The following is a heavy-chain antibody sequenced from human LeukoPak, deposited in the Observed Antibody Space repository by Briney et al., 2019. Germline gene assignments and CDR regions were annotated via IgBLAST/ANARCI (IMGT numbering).Heavy chain of an antibody. Sequence: PSETLSLTCTVSGGSISSSSYYWGWIRQPPGKGLEWIGSIYYSGSTYYNPSLKSRVTISVDTSKNQFSLKLSSVTTADTAVYYCARTRDIVVVPAAIADYWGQGTLVTVSS. CDR3: ARTRDIVVVPAAIADY. D-gene: IGHD2-2*02. V-gene: IGHV4-39*01. CDR2: IYYSGST. CDR1: GGSISSSSYY. J-gene: IGHJ4*02.